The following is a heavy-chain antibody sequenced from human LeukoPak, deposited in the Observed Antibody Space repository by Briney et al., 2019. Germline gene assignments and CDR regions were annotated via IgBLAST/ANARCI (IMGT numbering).Heavy chain of an antibody. CDR3: AKAYSSGFYLYAFDI. CDR2: ISGSGGST. CDR1: GFTFSSYA. D-gene: IGHD3-22*01. Sequence: PGGSLRLSCAASGFTFSSYAMSWVRQAPGKGLEWVSAISGSGGSTYYADSVKGRFTISRDNSKNTLYLQMNSLRADDTAVYYCAKAYSSGFYLYAFDIWGQGTMVTVSS. V-gene: IGHV3-23*01. J-gene: IGHJ3*02.